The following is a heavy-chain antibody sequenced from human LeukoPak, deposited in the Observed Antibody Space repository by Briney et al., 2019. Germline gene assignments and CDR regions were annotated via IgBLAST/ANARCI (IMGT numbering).Heavy chain of an antibody. CDR1: GFSFSTYA. J-gene: IGHJ4*02. D-gene: IGHD2-21*02. CDR3: AKSDCGGDCHLLDY. CDR2: FGGSGGTI. V-gene: IGHV3-23*01. Sequence: PGGSLRLSCAASGFSFSTYAMSWVRQAPGKGLEWVLHFGGSGGTIYYADSVKCRFTISRDNCKNTLYLQMNSLRAEDTAVYYCAKSDCGGDCHLLDYWGQGTLVTVSS.